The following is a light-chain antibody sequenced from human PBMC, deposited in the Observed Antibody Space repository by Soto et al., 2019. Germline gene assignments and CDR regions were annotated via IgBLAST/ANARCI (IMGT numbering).Light chain of an antibody. CDR2: DVS. CDR3: CSYAGNKTVV. CDR1: SSDVGGYIY. J-gene: IGLJ3*02. V-gene: IGLV2-11*01. Sequence: QSALTQPRSVSGSPGQSVTISCTGTSSDVGGYIYVSWYQQYPAKAPKVMIYDVSRRPSGVPDRFSGSKSGNTASLTISGLQAEDEAVYYCCSYAGNKTVVFGGGTQLTV.